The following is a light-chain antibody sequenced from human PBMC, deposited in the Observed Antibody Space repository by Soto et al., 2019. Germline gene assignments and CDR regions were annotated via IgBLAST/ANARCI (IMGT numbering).Light chain of an antibody. CDR1: QSVSSN. CDR2: GAS. Sequence: EIVMTQSPATLSVSPGERATLSCRASQSVSSNLAWYQQKPGQAPRLLIYGASTRTTGIPAMFSGSGSGTEFTLTISSLQSEDFAVYYCQQYNNCPPDTFGPGTKVDIK. J-gene: IGKJ3*01. V-gene: IGKV3-15*01. CDR3: QQYNNCPPDT.